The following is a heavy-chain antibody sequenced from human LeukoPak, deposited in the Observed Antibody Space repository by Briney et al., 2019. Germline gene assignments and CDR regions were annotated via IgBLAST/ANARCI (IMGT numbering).Heavy chain of an antibody. V-gene: IGHV3-53*01. J-gene: IGHJ4*02. CDR1: GFTVSNNY. CDR3: ASGGDYGDYSN. CDR2: FYSGAST. D-gene: IGHD4-17*01. Sequence: PGGSLRLSCAASGFTVSNNYMTWVRQVPGKGLEWVSVFYSGASTYYADSVKGRFTISRDNSKNTLYPQMNSLRAEDTAVYFCASGGDYGDYSNWGQGTLVTVSS.